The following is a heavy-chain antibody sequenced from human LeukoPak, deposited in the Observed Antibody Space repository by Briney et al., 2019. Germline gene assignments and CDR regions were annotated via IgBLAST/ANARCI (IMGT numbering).Heavy chain of an antibody. CDR1: GYMFTSYG. V-gene: IGHV1-18*01. J-gene: IGHJ5*01. CDR2: ISAYNGNT. D-gene: IGHD3-22*01. Sequence: ASVKVSCKAPGYMFTSYGLSWVRQAPGQGLEWMGWISAYNGNTRYAQKFQGRVTMTTDTSTRTAYMEMRSLRSDDTAVYYCARDLWNFYDDSGYNRDFDSWGQGTLVTVSS. CDR3: ARDLWNFYDDSGYNRDFDS.